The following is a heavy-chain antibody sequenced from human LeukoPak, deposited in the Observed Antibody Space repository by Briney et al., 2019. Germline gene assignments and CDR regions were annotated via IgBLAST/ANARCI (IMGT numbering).Heavy chain of an antibody. Sequence: SQTLSLTCTVSGGSISNYHWSWIRQPPGKGLEWIGYIYYSGSTNYNPSLKSRVTISVDTSKKQFSLKLNSVTAADTAVYYCARSDYHYMDVWGKGTTVTVSS. V-gene: IGHV4-59*01. CDR2: IYYSGST. J-gene: IGHJ6*03. CDR3: ARSDYHYMDV. CDR1: GGSISNYH.